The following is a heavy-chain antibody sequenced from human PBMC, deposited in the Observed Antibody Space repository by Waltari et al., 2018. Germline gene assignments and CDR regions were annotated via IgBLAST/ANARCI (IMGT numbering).Heavy chain of an antibody. Sequence: QVQLQESGPGLVKSSETLTLTCAISGDSIRRDFYWGWIRQPPGKGLEWIGSMIHSGRTYYNPSLKSRVTISADTSRNQFYLRLTSVTATDTAVYYCARSSAGMPRWLGDYWGQGILVTVSS. J-gene: IGHJ4*02. CDR1: GDSIRRDFY. CDR3: ARSSAGMPRWLGDY. CDR2: MIHSGRT. D-gene: IGHD5-12*01. V-gene: IGHV4-38-2*01.